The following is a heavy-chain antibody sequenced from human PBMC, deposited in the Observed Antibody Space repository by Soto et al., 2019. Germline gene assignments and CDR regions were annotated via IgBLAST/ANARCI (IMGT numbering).Heavy chain of an antibody. J-gene: IGHJ5*02. Sequence: SETLSLTCTVSGGSISSSSYYWGWIRQPPGKGLEWIGSIYYSGSTYYNPSLRSRVTISVDTSKNQFSLKLSSVTAADTAVYYCARHKIYSYGHGNWFDPWGQGTLVTVSS. CDR3: ARHKIYSYGHGNWFDP. V-gene: IGHV4-39*01. CDR1: GGSISSSSYY. CDR2: IYYSGST. D-gene: IGHD5-18*01.